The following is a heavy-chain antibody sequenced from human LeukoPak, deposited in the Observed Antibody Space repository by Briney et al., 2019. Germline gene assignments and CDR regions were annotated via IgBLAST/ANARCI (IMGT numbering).Heavy chain of an antibody. Sequence: GGSLRLSCAASGFTFSSYGMHWVRQAPGKGLEWVAFIRYDGSNKYYADSVKGRFTISRDNSKNTLYLQMNSLRAEDTAVYYCAKKETTVVTGGFDYWGQGTLVTVSS. V-gene: IGHV3-30*02. CDR1: GFTFSSYG. CDR2: IRYDGSNK. CDR3: AKKETTVVTGGFDY. J-gene: IGHJ4*02. D-gene: IGHD4-23*01.